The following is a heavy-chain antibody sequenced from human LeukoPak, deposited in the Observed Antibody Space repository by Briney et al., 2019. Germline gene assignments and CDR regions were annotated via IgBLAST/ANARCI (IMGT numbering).Heavy chain of an antibody. V-gene: IGHV4-59*08. CDR2: IYDSGST. Sequence: RSSETLSLTCTVSGGSISSYYWSWIRQPPGKGLEWIGYIYDSGSTNYNPSLKSRVTISVDTSKNQFSLKLSSVTAADTAVYYCARANYYDSSGYSRGAFDIWGQGTMVTVSS. CDR3: ARANYYDSSGYSRGAFDI. CDR1: GGSISSYY. D-gene: IGHD3-22*01. J-gene: IGHJ3*02.